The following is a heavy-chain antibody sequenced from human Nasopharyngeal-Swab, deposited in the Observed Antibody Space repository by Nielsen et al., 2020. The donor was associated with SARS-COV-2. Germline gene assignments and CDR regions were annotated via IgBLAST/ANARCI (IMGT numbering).Heavy chain of an antibody. J-gene: IGHJ4*02. D-gene: IGHD3-22*01. V-gene: IGHV3-33*01. CDR1: GFTFSSYG. CDR3: ARGVGYDSSGYIPWY. Sequence: GGSLRLSCAASGFTFSSYGMHWVRQAPGKGLEWVAVIWYDGSNKYYADSVKGRFTISRDNSKNTLYLQMNSLRAEDTAVYYCARGVGYDSSGYIPWYWGQGTLVTVSS. CDR2: IWYDGSNK.